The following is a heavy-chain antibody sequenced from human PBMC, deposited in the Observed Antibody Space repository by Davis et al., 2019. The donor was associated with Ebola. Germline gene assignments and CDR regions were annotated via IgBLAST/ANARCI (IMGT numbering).Heavy chain of an antibody. J-gene: IGHJ4*02. CDR3: TRESESSAWYEGFDY. CDR2: IRSKAYGGTT. V-gene: IGHV3-49*03. CDR1: GFTFGAYA. Sequence: PGGSLRLSCTASGFTFGAYAMSWFRQAPGKGLEWVGFIRSKAYGGTTEYAASLKGRFIISRDDSKTIAYLQMSSLKTEDTAVYYCTRESESSAWYEGFDYWGQGTLVTVSS. D-gene: IGHD6-19*01.